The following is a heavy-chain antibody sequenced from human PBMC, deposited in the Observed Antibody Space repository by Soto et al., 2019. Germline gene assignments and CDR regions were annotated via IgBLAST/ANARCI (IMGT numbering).Heavy chain of an antibody. CDR3: ARVTPSRVTTGYYYGMDV. Sequence: EVQLVESGGGLVQPGGSLRLSCAASGFTFSDHYMDWVRQAPGKGLEWVGRTRNKANSYTTEYAASVKGRFTISRDDSKNPLYLQMNSLKTEDTAVYYCARVTPSRVTTGYYYGMDVWGQGTTVTVSS. CDR2: TRNKANSYTT. V-gene: IGHV3-72*01. J-gene: IGHJ6*02. D-gene: IGHD3-22*01. CDR1: GFTFSDHY.